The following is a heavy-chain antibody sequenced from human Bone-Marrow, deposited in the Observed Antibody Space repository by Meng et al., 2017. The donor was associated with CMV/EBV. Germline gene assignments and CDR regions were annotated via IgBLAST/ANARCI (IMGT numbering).Heavy chain of an antibody. J-gene: IGHJ4*02. D-gene: IGHD2-21*01. CDR2: ISYDGRSQ. CDR3: AKDGPYCGGDCYQGYFDY. CDR1: GFSFRSFA. Sequence: GESLKISCAASGFSFRSFAMHWGRQTPGKGLEWVAVISYDGRSQSYPDSVRGRFTISRDNSMNTLYLRMNSLRAEDTAVYHCAKDGPYCGGDCYQGYFDYWGQGTLVTVSS. V-gene: IGHV3-30*04.